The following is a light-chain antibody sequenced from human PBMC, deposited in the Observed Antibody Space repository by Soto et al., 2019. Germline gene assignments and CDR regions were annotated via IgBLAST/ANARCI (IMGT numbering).Light chain of an antibody. CDR2: DVS. J-gene: IGLJ2*01. CDR3: NSYTSGSTLV. CDR1: SSDVGGYNY. Sequence: QSVLTQPASVSGSPGQSITISCTGTSSDVGGYNYVSWYQHHPGKAPKLMIYDVSNRPSGVSDRFSGSKSGNTASLTISGLQAEDEADYYCNSYTSGSTLVFGGGTKLTVL. V-gene: IGLV2-14*03.